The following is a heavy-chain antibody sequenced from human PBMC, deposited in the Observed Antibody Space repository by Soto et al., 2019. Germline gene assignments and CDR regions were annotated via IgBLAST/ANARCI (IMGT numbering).Heavy chain of an antibody. Sequence: EVQLLESGGGLVQPGGSLRLSCAASGLTFSSYPMSWVRQAPGKGLQWVSSISVSAGTTYYADSVKGRFTISRDNSKNTLYLQMNSLRAEDTAVYYCAKDGIRGIRIDNWGQGTLVTVSS. CDR2: ISVSAGTT. J-gene: IGHJ4*02. V-gene: IGHV3-23*01. CDR3: AKDGIRGIRIDN. CDR1: GLTFSSYP.